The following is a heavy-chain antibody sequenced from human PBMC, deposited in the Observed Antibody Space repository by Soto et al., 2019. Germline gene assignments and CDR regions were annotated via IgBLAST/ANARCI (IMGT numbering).Heavy chain of an antibody. J-gene: IGHJ3*02. D-gene: IGHD3-22*01. CDR2: SIPIFGTA. CDR1: GGTFSHYA. Sequence: QVQLVQSGAEVKKPGSSVKVSCRSSGGTFSHYAINWVRQAPGQRLEWMGGSIPIFGTAEYAQNFQGRVTVTSDESTNNAYMALSRLRSEDTAVYFCVRPYIDDSGRSAFDIWGQWTMVTVSS. CDR3: VRPYIDDSGRSAFDI. V-gene: IGHV1-69*01.